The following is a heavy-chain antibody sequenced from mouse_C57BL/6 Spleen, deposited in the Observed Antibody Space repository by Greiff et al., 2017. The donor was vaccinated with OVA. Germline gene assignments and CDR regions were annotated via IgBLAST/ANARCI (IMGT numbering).Heavy chain of an antibody. J-gene: IGHJ4*01. CDR2: IDPSDSYT. CDR1: GYTFTSYW. Sequence: QVQLQQPGAELVMPGASVKLSCKASGYTFTSYWMHWVKQRPGQGLEWIGEIDPSDSYTNYNQKFKGKSTLTVDKSSSTAYMQLSSLTSDDSAVYYCARRSGYSNYVVLMDYWGQGTSVTVSS. CDR3: ARRSGYSNYVVLMDY. V-gene: IGHV1-69*01. D-gene: IGHD2-5*01.